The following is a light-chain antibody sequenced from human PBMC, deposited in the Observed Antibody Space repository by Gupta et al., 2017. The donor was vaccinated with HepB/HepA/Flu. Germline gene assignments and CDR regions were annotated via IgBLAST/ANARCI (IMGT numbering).Light chain of an antibody. CDR3: QQRSNWPYT. CDR2: DAS. Sequence: EIVLTQSPVTLSLSPGERATLSCRASQSVSSYLAWYQQKPGQAPRLLIYDASNRATGIPARFSGSGSGTDLTLTISSLEPEDFAVYYCQQRSNWPYTFGQGTKLEIK. CDR1: QSVSSY. V-gene: IGKV3-11*01. J-gene: IGKJ2*01.